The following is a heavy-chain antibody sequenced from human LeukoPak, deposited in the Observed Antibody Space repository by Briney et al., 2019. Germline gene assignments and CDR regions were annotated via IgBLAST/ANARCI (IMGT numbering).Heavy chain of an antibody. J-gene: IGHJ4*02. V-gene: IGHV1-2*02. D-gene: IGHD4-23*01. Sequence: ASVKVSCKASGYTFTGYYMHWVRRAPGQGLEWMGWINPNSGGTNYAQKFQGRVTMTRDTSISTAYMELSRLRSDDTAVYYCASTTVVTRLLLDYWGQGTLVTVSS. CDR3: ASTTVVTRLLLDY. CDR1: GYTFTGYY. CDR2: INPNSGGT.